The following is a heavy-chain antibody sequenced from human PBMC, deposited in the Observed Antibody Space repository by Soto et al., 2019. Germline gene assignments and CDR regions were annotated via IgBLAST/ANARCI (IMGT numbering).Heavy chain of an antibody. CDR1: GGSISSVNW. D-gene: IGHD6-13*01. J-gene: IGHJ4*02. CDR3: ARLVTDTAASGPDY. Sequence: QVQLQESGPRLVKPSGTLSLTCAVSGGSISSVNWWSWVRQSPGKGLEWIGEIYYTGMTNYNPSLQTRVTISIDKSKSQFYLGLSSVTVADTAMYYCARLVTDTAASGPDYWGQGTLVTVSS. V-gene: IGHV4-4*02. CDR2: IYYTGMT.